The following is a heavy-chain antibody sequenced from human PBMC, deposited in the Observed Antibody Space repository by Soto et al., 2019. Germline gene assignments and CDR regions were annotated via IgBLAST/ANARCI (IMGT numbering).Heavy chain of an antibody. J-gene: IGHJ3*02. Sequence: GGSLRLSCAASGFTFSGFLMHWVRQAPGKGLESVALITYDERNDYYAESVKGRFSISRDNSKNTLYLQMNSLRPDDTAVYYCARDLYFGAGDAIDIWGQGTMVTVSS. D-gene: IGHD3-10*01. CDR1: GFTFSGFL. V-gene: IGHV3-30*04. CDR2: ITYDERND. CDR3: ARDLYFGAGDAIDI.